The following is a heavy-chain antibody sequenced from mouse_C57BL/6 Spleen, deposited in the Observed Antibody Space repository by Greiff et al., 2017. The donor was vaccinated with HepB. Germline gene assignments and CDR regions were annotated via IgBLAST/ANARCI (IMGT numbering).Heavy chain of an antibody. Sequence: VKVVESGPGLVQPSQSLSITCTVSGFSLTSYGVHWVRQSPGKGLEWLGVIWRGGSTDYNAAFMSRLSITKDNSKSQVFFKMNSLQADDTAIYYSAKHWDVYFDVWGTGTTVTVSS. CDR1: GFSLTSYG. CDR3: AKHWDVYFDV. CDR2: IWRGGST. J-gene: IGHJ1*03. D-gene: IGHD4-1*01. V-gene: IGHV2-5*01.